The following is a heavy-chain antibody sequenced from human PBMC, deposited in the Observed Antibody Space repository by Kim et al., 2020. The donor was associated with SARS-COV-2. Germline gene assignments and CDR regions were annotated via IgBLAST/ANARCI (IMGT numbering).Heavy chain of an antibody. CDR3: ARIYDGGDY. Sequence: YYADSVKDRFTISRDNAKNSLYLQMNSLRADDTAVYYCARIYDGGDYWGQGTLVTVSS. V-gene: IGHV3-11*01. D-gene: IGHD5-12*01. J-gene: IGHJ4*02.